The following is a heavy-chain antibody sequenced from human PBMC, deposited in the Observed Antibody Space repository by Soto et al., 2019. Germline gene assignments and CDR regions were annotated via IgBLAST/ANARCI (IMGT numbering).Heavy chain of an antibody. CDR3: AGTLYSSSWYFN. CDR2: IWYDGSNK. V-gene: IGHV3-33*01. CDR1: GFTFSSYG. D-gene: IGHD6-13*01. J-gene: IGHJ4*02. Sequence: QVQLVESGGGVVQPGRSLRLSCAASGFTFSSYGMHWVRQAPGKGLEWVAVIWYDGSNKYYADSVKGRFTISRDNSKNRLYLQMNSLRAEDTAVYYCAGTLYSSSWYFNWGQGTLVTVSS.